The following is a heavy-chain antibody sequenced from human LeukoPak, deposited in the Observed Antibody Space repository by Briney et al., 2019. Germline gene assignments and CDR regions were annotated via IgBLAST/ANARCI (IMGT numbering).Heavy chain of an antibody. CDR1: GFTFSSYA. V-gene: IGHV3-30*04. J-gene: IGHJ4*02. D-gene: IGHD6-13*01. Sequence: GRSLRLSCAASGFTFSSYAMHWVRQAPGKGLEWVAVISYDGSNKYYADSVKGRFTISRDNSKNTLYLQMNSLRAEDTAVYYRARRRYSSSWYIDYWGQGTLVTVSS. CDR3: ARRRYSSSWYIDY. CDR2: ISYDGSNK.